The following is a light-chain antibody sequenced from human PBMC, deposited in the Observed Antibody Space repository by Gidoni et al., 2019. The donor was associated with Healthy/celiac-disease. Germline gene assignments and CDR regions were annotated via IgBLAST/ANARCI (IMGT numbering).Light chain of an antibody. V-gene: IGLV2-14*01. CDR1: SSDVGGYNY. J-gene: IGLJ1*01. CDR3: SSYTSSSTYNYV. Sequence: QSALTQPASVSGSPGQSITISCTGTSSDVGGYNYVSWYKQHPGKAPKLMIYEVSNRPSGVSNRFSGSKSGNTASLTISGLQAEDEADYYGSSYTSSSTYNYVFGTGTKVTVL. CDR2: EVS.